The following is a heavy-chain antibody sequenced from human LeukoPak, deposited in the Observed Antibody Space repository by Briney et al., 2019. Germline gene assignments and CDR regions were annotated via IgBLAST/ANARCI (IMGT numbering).Heavy chain of an antibody. CDR2: IYYSGTT. J-gene: IGHJ4*02. D-gene: IGHD3-22*01. Sequence: SETLSLTCTVSGGSISSSSYYWGWIRQPPGKGLEWIGSIYYSGTTNYSPSLKSRATISVDTSKNQFSLNLISVTAADTAIYYCARVSSGGYFHTYYFDYWGQGTLVTVSS. CDR1: GGSISSSSYY. V-gene: IGHV4-39*07. CDR3: ARVSSGGYFHTYYFDY.